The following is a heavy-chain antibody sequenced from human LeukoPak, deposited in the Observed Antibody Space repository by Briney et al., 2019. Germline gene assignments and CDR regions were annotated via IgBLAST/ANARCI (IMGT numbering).Heavy chain of an antibody. J-gene: IGHJ5*02. D-gene: IGHD3-10*01. V-gene: IGHV4-34*01. Sequence: SETLSLTCTVSSGSFSSYYWNWIRQPAGKGLEWIGEINHSGSTNYNPSLKSRVTISVDTSKNQFSLKLSSVTAADTAVYYCASLAGGSGSYYNYNWFDPWGQGTLVTVSS. CDR3: ASLAGGSGSYYNYNWFDP. CDR2: INHSGST. CDR1: SGSFSSYY.